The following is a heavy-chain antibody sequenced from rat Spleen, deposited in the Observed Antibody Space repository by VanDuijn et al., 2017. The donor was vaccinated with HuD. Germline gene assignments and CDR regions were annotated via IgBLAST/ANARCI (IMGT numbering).Heavy chain of an antibody. CDR1: GYSITSNY. Sequence: EVQLQESGPGLVKPSQSLSLTCSVTGYSITSNYWGWIRKFPGNKMEWMAYISYSGRTGFNPSLKSRISITRDTSKNQFFLQLNSVTTEDTATYYCARSDYYYSNYIPFAFWGQGTLVTVSS. V-gene: IGHV3-1*01. CDR2: ISYSGRT. CDR3: ARSDYYYSNYIPFAF. J-gene: IGHJ3*01. D-gene: IGHD1-2*01.